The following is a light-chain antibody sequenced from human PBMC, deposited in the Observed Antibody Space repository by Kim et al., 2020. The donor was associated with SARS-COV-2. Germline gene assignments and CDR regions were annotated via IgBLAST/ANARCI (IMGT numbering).Light chain of an antibody. CDR1: GIDVGSYNL. CDR3: CSYAGSSTSHVV. J-gene: IGLJ2*01. CDR2: EVS. Sequence: ITISCTGTGIDVGSYNLVSWYQQHPGKAPKLMIYEVSRRPSGVSNRFSGSKSGNTASLTISGLQAEDEADYYCCSYAGSSTSHVVFGGGTQLTVL. V-gene: IGLV2-23*02.